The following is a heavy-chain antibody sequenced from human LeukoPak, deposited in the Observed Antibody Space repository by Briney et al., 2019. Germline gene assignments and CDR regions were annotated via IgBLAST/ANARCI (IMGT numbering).Heavy chain of an antibody. D-gene: IGHD6-6*01. CDR2: IWYDGSNK. CDR1: GFTFSSYG. Sequence: GGSLRLSCAASGFTFSSYGMHWVRQAPGKGLEWVAVIWYDGSNKYYADSVKGRFTISRDNSKNTLYLQMNSLRAEDTAVYYCAKVGGYGSSSFDYWGQGTLVTVSS. J-gene: IGHJ4*02. CDR3: AKVGGYGSSSFDY. V-gene: IGHV3-30*02.